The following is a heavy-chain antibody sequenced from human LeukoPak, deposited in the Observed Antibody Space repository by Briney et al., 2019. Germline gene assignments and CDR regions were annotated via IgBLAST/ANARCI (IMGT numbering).Heavy chain of an antibody. Sequence: TGVSLRLSCAASGVTFSSYGRHWVRQAPGKGLEWVAFILYDGSKKYYADSVRGRFTISRDNSKNTVFLQMNTLRSEDTAIFYCAKAASSRGRYADTFDYWGQGTQVTVSS. CDR3: AKAASSRGRYADTFDY. V-gene: IGHV3-30*02. CDR1: GVTFSSYG. J-gene: IGHJ4*02. D-gene: IGHD6-19*01. CDR2: ILYDGSKK.